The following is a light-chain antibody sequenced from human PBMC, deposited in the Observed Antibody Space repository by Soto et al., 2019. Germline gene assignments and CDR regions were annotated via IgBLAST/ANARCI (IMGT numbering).Light chain of an antibody. Sequence: IQLTQSPSSLSASVGDRVTITCRASQGISSYLAWYQQKPGKAPKLLISVASTLQSGVPSRFSGSGSGTDFTLTVSSLQPEDFATYYCQQLNAYPLTCGGGTKVEIK. V-gene: IGKV1-9*01. CDR2: VAS. CDR3: QQLNAYPLT. CDR1: QGISSY. J-gene: IGKJ4*02.